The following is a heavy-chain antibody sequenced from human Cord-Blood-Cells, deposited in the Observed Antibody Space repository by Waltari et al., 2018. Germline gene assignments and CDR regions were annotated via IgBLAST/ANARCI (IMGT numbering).Heavy chain of an antibody. Sequence: QLQLQESGPGLVKPLETLSLTCTVSGGSISSSSYYWGWIRQPPGKGLEWIGSIYYSGSTYYNPSLKSRVTISVDTSKNQFSLKLSSVTAADTAVYYCASPYYDFWSGYYQEAFDIWGQGTMVTVSS. CDR2: IYYSGST. V-gene: IGHV4-39*01. CDR1: GGSISSSSYY. J-gene: IGHJ3*02. D-gene: IGHD3-3*01. CDR3: ASPYYDFWSGYYQEAFDI.